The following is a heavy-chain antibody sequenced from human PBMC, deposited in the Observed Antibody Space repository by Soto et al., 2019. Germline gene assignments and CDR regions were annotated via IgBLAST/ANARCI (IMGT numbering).Heavy chain of an antibody. Sequence: ASVKVSCKASGGTFSSYAISWVRQAPGKGLEWMGGFDPEDGETIYAQKFQGRVTMTEDTSTDTAYMELSSLRSEDTAVYYCATGVGSSGYDDYWSQGTLVTVSS. V-gene: IGHV1-24*01. CDR2: FDPEDGET. J-gene: IGHJ4*02. CDR3: ATGVGSSGYDDY. D-gene: IGHD3-22*01. CDR1: GGTFSSYA.